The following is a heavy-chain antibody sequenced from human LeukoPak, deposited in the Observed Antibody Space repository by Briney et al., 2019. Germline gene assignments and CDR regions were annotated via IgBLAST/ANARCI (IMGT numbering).Heavy chain of an antibody. CDR3: TRHPIYCSGGTCFSSNYFDY. D-gene: IGHD2-15*01. J-gene: IGHJ4*02. Sequence: GESLKISCKGSGYIITNYWIAWVRQLPGKGLEWMGIIYPDDSDTKYSPSFQGQVTISADKSISTAYLQWNSLEASDTAMYYCTRHPIYCSGGTCFSSNYFDYWGQGTLVTVSS. CDR2: IYPDDSDT. V-gene: IGHV5-51*01. CDR1: GYIITNYW.